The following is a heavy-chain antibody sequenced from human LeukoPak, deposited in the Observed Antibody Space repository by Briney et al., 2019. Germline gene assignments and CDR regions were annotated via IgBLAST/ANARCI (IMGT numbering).Heavy chain of an antibody. CDR3: ARERLVRGVMTYYYYGMDV. Sequence: SETLSLTCAVYGGSFSGYYWSWIRQPPGKGLEWIGEINHSGSTNYNPSLKSRVTISVDTSKNQFSLKLSSVTAADAAVYYCARERLVRGVMTYYYYGMDVWGQGTTVTVSS. J-gene: IGHJ6*02. CDR2: INHSGST. D-gene: IGHD3-10*01. V-gene: IGHV4-34*01. CDR1: GGSFSGYY.